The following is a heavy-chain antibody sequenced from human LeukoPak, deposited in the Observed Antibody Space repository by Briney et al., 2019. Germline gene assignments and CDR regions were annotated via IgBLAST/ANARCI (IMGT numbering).Heavy chain of an antibody. CDR2: IYYSGGT. J-gene: IGHJ5*02. D-gene: IGHD3-10*01. CDR3: ARVPSEVLWFGEGFGSNWFDP. V-gene: IGHV4-59*01. Sequence: SETLSLTCTVSGGSISSDYWSWIRQPPGKGLEWIGNIYYSGGTNYNPSLKSRVTISVDTSKNQFSLKLSSVTAADTAVYYCARVPSEVLWFGEGFGSNWFDPWGQGTLVTVSS. CDR1: GGSISSDY.